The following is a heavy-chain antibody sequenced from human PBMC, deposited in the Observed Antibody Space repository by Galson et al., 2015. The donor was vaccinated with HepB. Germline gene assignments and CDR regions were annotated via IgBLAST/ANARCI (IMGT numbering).Heavy chain of an antibody. V-gene: IGHV3-33*01. Sequence: SLRLSCAASGFTFSSYGMHWVRQAPGKGLEWVAVIWYDGSNKYYADSVKGRFTISRDNSKNTLYLQMNSLRAEDTAVYYCARGSARGWTPFDYWGQGTLVTVSS. CDR3: ARGSARGWTPFDY. CDR1: GFTFSSYG. J-gene: IGHJ4*02. D-gene: IGHD6-19*01. CDR2: IWYDGSNK.